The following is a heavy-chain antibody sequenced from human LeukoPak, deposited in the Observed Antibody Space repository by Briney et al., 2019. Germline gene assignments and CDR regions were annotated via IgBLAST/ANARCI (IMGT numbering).Heavy chain of an antibody. V-gene: IGHV4-39*07. Sequence: SETLSLTCTVSGGSISSSSYYWGWIRQPPGKGLEWIGSIYYSGSTYYNPSLKSRVTISVDTSKNQFSLKLSSVTAADTAVYYCARAPSIVVVITYNWFDPWGQGTLVTVSS. J-gene: IGHJ5*02. CDR2: IYYSGST. CDR1: GGSISSSSYY. CDR3: ARAPSIVVVITYNWFDP. D-gene: IGHD3-22*01.